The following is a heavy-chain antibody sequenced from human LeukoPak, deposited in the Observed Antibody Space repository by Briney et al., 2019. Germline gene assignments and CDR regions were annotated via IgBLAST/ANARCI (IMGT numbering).Heavy chain of an antibody. J-gene: IGHJ2*01. CDR2: MNPNSGNT. CDR3: ARAGYSSGPGWYFDL. V-gene: IGHV1-8*01. CDR1: GYTFTSYD. D-gene: IGHD6-19*01. Sequence: ASVKVSCKASGYTFTSYDINWVRQATGQGLEWMGWMNPNSGNTGYAQKFQGRVTMTRNTSISTAYMELSSLRSEDTAVYCCARAGYSSGPGWYFDLWGRGTLVTVSS.